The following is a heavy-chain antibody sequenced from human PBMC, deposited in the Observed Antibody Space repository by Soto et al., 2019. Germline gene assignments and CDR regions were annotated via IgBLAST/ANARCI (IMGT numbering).Heavy chain of an antibody. CDR1: GGTFSSYA. D-gene: IGHD3-9*01. J-gene: IGHJ3*02. CDR2: IIPIFGTA. CDR3: ARATSRITYDILTVDLNRDAFDI. V-gene: IGHV1-69*01. Sequence: QVQLVQSGAEVKKPGSSVKVSCKASGGTFSSYAISWVRQAPGQGLEWMGGIIPIFGTANYAQKFQGRVTITADESTSTAHMELSSLRSEDTAVYYSARATSRITYDILTVDLNRDAFDIWGQGTMVTVSS.